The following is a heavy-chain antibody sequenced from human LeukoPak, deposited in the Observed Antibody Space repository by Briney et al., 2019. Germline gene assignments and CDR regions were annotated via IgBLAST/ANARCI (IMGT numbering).Heavy chain of an antibody. CDR2: INTDGSST. J-gene: IGHJ4*02. Sequence: PGGALRLSCAASGFTFSSYWMHWVRQAPGTGLVWVSRINTDGSSTTYAVSVEGRFTISRDSAKNTLYLQMNSLRAEDTAVYYCARVATYYDSSGYNSGYFDYWGQGTLVTVSS. CDR1: GFTFSSYW. V-gene: IGHV3-74*01. CDR3: ARVATYYDSSGYNSGYFDY. D-gene: IGHD3-22*01.